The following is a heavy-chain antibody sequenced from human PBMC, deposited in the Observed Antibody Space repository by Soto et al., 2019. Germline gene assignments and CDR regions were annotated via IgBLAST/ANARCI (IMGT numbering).Heavy chain of an antibody. V-gene: IGHV4-59*02. CDR3: ARGVGSSPPQY. J-gene: IGHJ4*02. CDR1: GGSVSVYY. Sequence: PSETLSLTCTISGGSVSVYYWSWIRQSTGQGLEWIGYIYASGSPYYNPSLRSRVTISADTSKNQISLKLTSPTAADTAVYYCARGVGSSPPQYWGRGTQVTV. D-gene: IGHD1-26*01. CDR2: IYASGSP.